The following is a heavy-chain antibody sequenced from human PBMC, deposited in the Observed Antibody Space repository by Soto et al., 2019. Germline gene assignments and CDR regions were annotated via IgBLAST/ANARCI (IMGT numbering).Heavy chain of an antibody. V-gene: IGHV3-13*04. CDR2: IDTTGDT. J-gene: IGHJ4*02. Sequence: EVQLVESGGGLVQPGGSLRLSCAASGFIFRSYAMHWVRQASGKGLEWVSVIDTTGDTYYPGSVKGRFTISRENAKNSLYLQMNSLRAGDTAVYYCARGSCSGGSCPADYWGQGTLVTVSS. CDR3: ARGSCSGGSCPADY. CDR1: GFIFRSYA. D-gene: IGHD2-15*01.